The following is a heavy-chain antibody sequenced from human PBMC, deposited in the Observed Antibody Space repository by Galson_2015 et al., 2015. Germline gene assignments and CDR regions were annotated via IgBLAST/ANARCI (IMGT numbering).Heavy chain of an antibody. D-gene: IGHD2-15*01. CDR1: GGTFSIFA. J-gene: IGHJ4*02. Sequence: SVKVSCKASGGTFSIFAISWVRQAPGQRLEWMGGLLPIYGTPNYAQKFQGRVTITADESTSPAYMELSSLTSEDTAVFYCATSNADVYCSGGSCYLDSWGQGTLVTVSS. CDR2: LLPIYGTP. CDR3: ATSNADVYCSGGSCYLDS. V-gene: IGHV1-69*13.